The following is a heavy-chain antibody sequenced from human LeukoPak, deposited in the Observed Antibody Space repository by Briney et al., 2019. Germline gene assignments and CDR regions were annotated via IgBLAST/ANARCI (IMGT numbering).Heavy chain of an antibody. CDR1: GFTFSSYA. D-gene: IGHD1-20*01. Sequence: GRSLRLSCAASGFTFSSYAMHWVRQAPGKGLEWVAVISYDGSNKYYADSVKGRFTISRDNAKNSLYLQINSLRAEDTAVYYCASGYNWNLGYLPFDYWGQGTLVTVSS. J-gene: IGHJ4*02. V-gene: IGHV3-30-3*01. CDR3: ASGYNWNLGYLPFDY. CDR2: ISYDGSNK.